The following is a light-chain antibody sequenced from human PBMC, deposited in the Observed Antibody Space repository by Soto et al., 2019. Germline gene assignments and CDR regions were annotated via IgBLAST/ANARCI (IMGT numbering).Light chain of an antibody. CDR1: QSISSW. CDR2: DAS. V-gene: IGKV1-5*01. J-gene: IGKJ2*01. CDR3: QQYNRYAYT. Sequence: DIQMTQSPSTLSASVGDRVTITCRASQSISSWLAWYQQKPWKAPKLLIYDASSLESGVPSWFSGSGSATEFTLTISSLQPDDFATYYCQQYNRYAYTFGQGTKLEIK.